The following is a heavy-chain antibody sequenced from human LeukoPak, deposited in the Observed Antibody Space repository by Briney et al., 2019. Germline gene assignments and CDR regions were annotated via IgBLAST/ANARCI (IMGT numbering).Heavy chain of an antibody. V-gene: IGHV4-4*07. D-gene: IGHD1-26*01. CDR2: IYTSGST. J-gene: IGHJ4*02. CDR1: GGSIRNYY. CDR3: ARDHRWELALDY. Sequence: SETLSLTCTVFGGSIRNYYWSWIRQPAGKGLEWIGRIYTSGSTNYNPSLKSRVTISVDTSKNQFSLKLSSVTAADTAVYYCARDHRWELALDYWGQGTLVTVSS.